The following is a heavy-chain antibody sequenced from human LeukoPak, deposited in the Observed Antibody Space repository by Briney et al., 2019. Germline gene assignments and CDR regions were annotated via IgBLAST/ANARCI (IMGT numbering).Heavy chain of an antibody. J-gene: IGHJ4*02. V-gene: IGHV4-59*11. CDR3: ARRYGTSGWIDY. CDR2: IYYSGST. Sequence: PETLSLTCTVSGGSISGHYWSWIRQPPGKGLEWIGYIYYSGSTNYNPSLRSRVTISVDTSKNQFSLKLTSVTAADTAVYYCARRYGTSGWIDYWGQGTLVTVSS. CDR1: GGSISGHY. D-gene: IGHD2-8*01.